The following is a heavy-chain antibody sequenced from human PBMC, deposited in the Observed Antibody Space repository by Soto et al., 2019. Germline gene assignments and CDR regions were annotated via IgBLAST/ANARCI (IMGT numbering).Heavy chain of an antibody. CDR2: INPNSGGT. Sequence: GASVKVSCKASGYTFTGYYMHWVRQAPGQGLEWMGWINPNSGGTNYAQKFQGRVTMTRDTSTSTVYMELNSLRSEDTAVFYCARDSGHYYRSDAFDKWGQGTMVTVSS. CDR3: ARDSGHYYRSDAFDK. J-gene: IGHJ3*02. V-gene: IGHV1-2*02. CDR1: GYTFTGYY. D-gene: IGHD1-26*01.